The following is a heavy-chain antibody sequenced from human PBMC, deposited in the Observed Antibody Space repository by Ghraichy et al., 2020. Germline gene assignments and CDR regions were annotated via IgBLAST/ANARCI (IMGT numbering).Heavy chain of an antibody. D-gene: IGHD3-9*01. CDR3: ARSIRYYDILTGYYISYYYGMDV. Sequence: SETLSLTCAVYGGSFSGYYWSWIRQPPGKRLEWIGEINHSGSTNYNPSLKSRVTISVDTSKNQFSLKLSSVTAADTAVYYCARSIRYYDILTGYYISYYYGMDVWGQGTTVTVSS. V-gene: IGHV4-34*01. CDR2: INHSGST. J-gene: IGHJ6*02. CDR1: GGSFSGYY.